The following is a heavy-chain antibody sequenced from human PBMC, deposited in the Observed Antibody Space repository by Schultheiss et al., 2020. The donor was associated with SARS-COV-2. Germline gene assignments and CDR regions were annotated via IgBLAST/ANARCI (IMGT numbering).Heavy chain of an antibody. CDR1: GGSFSSYY. CDR2: ISGSGGST. D-gene: IGHD2-2*01. V-gene: IGHV3-23*01. CDR3: AKDRTRPHCSSTSCYPYYFDY. Sequence: GGSLRLSCAVYGGSFSSYYWSWIRQPPGKGLEWVSAISGSGGSTYYADSVKGRFTISRDNSKNTLYLQMNSLRAEDTAVYYCAKDRTRPHCSSTSCYPYYFDYWGQGTLVTVSS. J-gene: IGHJ4*02.